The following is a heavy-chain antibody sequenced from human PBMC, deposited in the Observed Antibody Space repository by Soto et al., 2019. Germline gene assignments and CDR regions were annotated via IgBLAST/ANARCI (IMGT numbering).Heavy chain of an antibody. CDR3: ARVAVNILTTEGRWTFDI. V-gene: IGHV4-4*02. D-gene: IGHD3-9*01. CDR1: GGSISSLNR. CDR2: IHHSGST. Sequence: SETLSLTCTVSGGSISSLNRWSWVRQPPGKGLEWIAEIHHSGSTKYNPSLKSRVTISVDKSKNQFSLKLASVTAADTAIYYCARVAVNILTTEGRWTFDIWGQGTMVTVSS. J-gene: IGHJ3*02.